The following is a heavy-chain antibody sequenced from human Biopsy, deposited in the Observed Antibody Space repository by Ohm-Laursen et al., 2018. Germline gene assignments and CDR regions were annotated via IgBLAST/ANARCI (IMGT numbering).Heavy chain of an antibody. CDR3: VRVRGITPPGAFDF. D-gene: IGHD6-13*01. J-gene: IGHJ3*01. CDR2: IYQTGNT. Sequence: SETLSLTCAVSGASINIAYYWGWIRQPPGKGLEWIGIIYQTGNTYYNPSLKSRLTISGDASKNEFFLNLTSVTAADTAIYYCVRVRGITPPGAFDFWGQGTKVAVSS. V-gene: IGHV4-38-2*01. CDR1: GASINIAYY.